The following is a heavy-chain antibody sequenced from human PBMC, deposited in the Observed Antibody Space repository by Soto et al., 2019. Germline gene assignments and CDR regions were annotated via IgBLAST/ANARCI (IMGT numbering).Heavy chain of an antibody. J-gene: IGHJ3*02. V-gene: IGHV3-7*01. CDR3: ARDSQWLVASGAFDI. CDR2: IKPDGSEK. Sequence: PGGSLTLSCAVSGFTFSNYWMSWVRQAPGKGLEWVATIKPDGSEKYYVDSVKGRFTISRDNAKNSLYLQMNSLRAEDTAVYYCARDSQWLVASGAFDIWGQGTMVTVSS. CDR1: GFTFSNYW. D-gene: IGHD6-19*01.